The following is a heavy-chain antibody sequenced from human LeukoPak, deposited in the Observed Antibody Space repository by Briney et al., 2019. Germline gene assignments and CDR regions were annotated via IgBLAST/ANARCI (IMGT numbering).Heavy chain of an antibody. D-gene: IGHD3-10*01. CDR2: ISGSGGST. CDR3: AKARGGLYYGSGSGYFDY. Sequence: GGSLRLSCAASGFTFSNYKMNWVRQAPGKGLEWVSAISGSGGSTYYADSVKGRFTISRDNSKNTLYLQMNSLRAEDTAVYYCAKARGGLYYGSGSGYFDYWGQGTLVTVSS. CDR1: GFTFSNYK. V-gene: IGHV3-23*01. J-gene: IGHJ4*02.